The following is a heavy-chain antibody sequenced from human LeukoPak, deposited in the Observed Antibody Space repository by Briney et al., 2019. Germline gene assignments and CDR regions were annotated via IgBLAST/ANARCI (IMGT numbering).Heavy chain of an antibody. CDR3: AKEGGDWGEGYFDY. Sequence: GGSLRLSCAASGFTFSDSYMSWIRQVPGKWLEWISYISSSGGTIYYADSVKGRFTISRDNAKNSLYLQINSLRAEDTAVYYCAKEGGDWGEGYFDYWGQGTLVTVSS. CDR1: GFTFSDSY. D-gene: IGHD7-27*01. J-gene: IGHJ4*02. CDR2: ISSSGGTI. V-gene: IGHV3-11*01.